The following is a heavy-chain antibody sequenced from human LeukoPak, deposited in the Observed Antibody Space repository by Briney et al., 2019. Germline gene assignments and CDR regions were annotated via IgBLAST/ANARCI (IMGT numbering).Heavy chain of an antibody. D-gene: IGHD2-15*01. CDR1: GGSISSYY. Sequence: KPSENLSLTCTVSGGSISSYYWSWIRQPAGKGLEWIGRIYTSGSTNYNPSLKSRVTMSVDTSKIQFSLKLSSVTAADTVVYYCAREGEVVVAPHYGMDVWGQGTTVTVSS. V-gene: IGHV4-4*07. CDR2: IYTSGST. J-gene: IGHJ6*02. CDR3: AREGEVVVAPHYGMDV.